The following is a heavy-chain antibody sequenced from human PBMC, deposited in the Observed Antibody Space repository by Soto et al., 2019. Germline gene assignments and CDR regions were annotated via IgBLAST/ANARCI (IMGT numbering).Heavy chain of an antibody. CDR2: ISASGASI. CDR1: GFTFGSYD. V-gene: IGHV3-23*01. CDR3: AKAPHYGDYYFDY. J-gene: IGHJ4*02. D-gene: IGHD4-17*01. Sequence: PGGSLRLSCAASGFTFGSYDMNWFRQAPGKGLEWVSGISASGASIFYTDSVKGRFSISRDNSRNTLFLQMDSLRAEDTAVYYCAKAPHYGDYYFDYWGQGTQVTVSS.